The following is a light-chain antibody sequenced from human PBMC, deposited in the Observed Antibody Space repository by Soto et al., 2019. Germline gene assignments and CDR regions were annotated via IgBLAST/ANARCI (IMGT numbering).Light chain of an antibody. V-gene: IGKV3-20*01. CDR1: QSISGSY. CDR3: QQYGTSIT. CDR2: GPS. Sequence: EIVLTQSPGTLSLSPGERATLSCGASQSISGSYLAWYQQKPGQAPTLLIYGPSSRATDIPDRFSGSGSGADFSLTSVRLELEDFAVYYWQQYGTSITFGQGTRLEIK. J-gene: IGKJ5*01.